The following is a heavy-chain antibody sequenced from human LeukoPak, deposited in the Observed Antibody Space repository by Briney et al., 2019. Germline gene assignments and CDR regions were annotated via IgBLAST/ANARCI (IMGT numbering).Heavy chain of an antibody. CDR2: IYYSGST. CDR3: ARSPVSGYCGGDCSDY. J-gene: IGHJ4*02. D-gene: IGHD2-21*02. CDR1: GGSISSYY. Sequence: SETLSLTCTVSGGSISSYYWSWIRQPPGKGLEWIGYIYYSGSTNYNPSLKSRVTISVDKSKNQFSLKLSSVTAADTAVYYCARSPVSGYCGGDCSDYWGQGTLVTVSS. V-gene: IGHV4-59*12.